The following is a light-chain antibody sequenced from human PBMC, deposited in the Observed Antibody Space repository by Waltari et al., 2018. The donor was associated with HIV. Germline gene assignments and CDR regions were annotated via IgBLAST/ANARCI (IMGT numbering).Light chain of an antibody. CDR3: GTWDSSLSAWV. CDR2: DNI. J-gene: IGLJ3*02. CDR1: SSNIGNNY. V-gene: IGLV1-51*01. Sequence: QSVLTQPPSVSAAPGQKVTISCSGSSSNIGNNYVSWYQQLPGTAPNLLIYDNIKRPSGIPDRFSGSKSGTSATLGVTGLQTGDEADYYCGTWDSSLSAWVFGGGTKLTVL.